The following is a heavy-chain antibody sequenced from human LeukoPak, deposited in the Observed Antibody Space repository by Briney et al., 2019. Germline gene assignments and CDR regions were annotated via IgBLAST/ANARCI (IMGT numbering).Heavy chain of an antibody. CDR3: ARDRESMTVRY. CDR2: IYFSGST. J-gene: IGHJ4*02. CDR1: GGSISSGGYY. Sequence: SETLSLTCTVPGGSISSGGYYWSWIRQHPGKGLEWIGYIYFSGSTYYNPSLKSRVTISLDTSKNQFSLKLSSVTAADTALYYCARDRESMTVRYWGQGTLVTVSS. D-gene: IGHD3-22*01. V-gene: IGHV4-31*03.